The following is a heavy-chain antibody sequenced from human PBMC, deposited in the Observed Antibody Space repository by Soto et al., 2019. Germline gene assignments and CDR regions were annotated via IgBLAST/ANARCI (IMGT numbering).Heavy chain of an antibody. Sequence: ASAKVSCKASGYIFTGYYIQWGGQAPGQGLEWMGWSNTKTGGTKYAQKFQGRVTMTRDTSINTAYMEVSRLRSDDTAVYYFATDKVAFDMWGQGTLVTVSS. CDR3: ATDKVAFDM. V-gene: IGHV1-2*02. J-gene: IGHJ3*02. CDR2: SNTKTGGT. CDR1: GYIFTGYY.